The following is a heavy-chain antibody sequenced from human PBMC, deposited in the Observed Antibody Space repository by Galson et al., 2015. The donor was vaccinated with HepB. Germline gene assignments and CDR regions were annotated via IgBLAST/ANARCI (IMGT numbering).Heavy chain of an antibody. Sequence: SVKVSCKASGYIFTSYYIHWVRQAPGQGLEWMGIINPNGGSTGYAQKFQGRVTMTRDTSTSTVYMELSSLRSEDTAVYYCARRGYSGAYYYYYYMDVWGKGTTVTVSS. CDR3: ARRGYSGAYYYYYYMDV. CDR2: INPNGGST. V-gene: IGHV1-46*01. CDR1: GYIFTSYY. J-gene: IGHJ6*03. D-gene: IGHD1-26*01.